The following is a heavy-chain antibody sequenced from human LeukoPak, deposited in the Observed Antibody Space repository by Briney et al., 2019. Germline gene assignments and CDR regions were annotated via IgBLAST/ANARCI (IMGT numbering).Heavy chain of an antibody. V-gene: IGHV3-48*04. D-gene: IGHD2-8*01. CDR3: AREGVGHYYYYYYMDV. CDR2: ITTSGTNE. Sequence: PGGSLRLSCAASRFTFSSYSMNWVRQAPGKGLEWVAYITTSGTNEYYVDSVKGRFTISRDNAKNSLYLQMNSLRAEDTAIYYCAREGVGHYYYYYYMDVWGKGTTVTISS. CDR1: RFTFSSYS. J-gene: IGHJ6*03.